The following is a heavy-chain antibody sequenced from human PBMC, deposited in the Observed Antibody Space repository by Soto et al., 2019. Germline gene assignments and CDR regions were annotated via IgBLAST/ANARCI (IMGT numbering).Heavy chain of an antibody. V-gene: IGHV4-59*01. Sequence: SETLSLTCNVSNESIYGYYWNWIRQPPGKGLEWIGYMSYTGNTNYNPSLTSRVSISVDTSKNQFSLNLNSVTAADTAVYYCARADTTIVPLAQWGQGTLVTVSS. CDR3: ARADTTIVPLAQ. J-gene: IGHJ4*02. CDR1: NESIYGYY. D-gene: IGHD3-10*01. CDR2: MSYTGNT.